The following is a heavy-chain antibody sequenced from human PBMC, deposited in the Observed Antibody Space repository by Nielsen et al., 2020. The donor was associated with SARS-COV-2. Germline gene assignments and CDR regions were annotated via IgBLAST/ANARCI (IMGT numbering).Heavy chain of an antibody. Sequence: GESLKISCAASGFTFSSYGMNWVRQAPGKGLEWVAVIWYDGRKKYHADSVKGRFTISRDNSKNTLYLQMNSLRAEDTALYHCARQADEYSSPGGDYWGQGTLVTVSS. J-gene: IGHJ4*02. CDR1: GFTFSSYG. CDR3: ARQADEYSSPGGDY. V-gene: IGHV3-33*01. CDR2: IWYDGRKK. D-gene: IGHD6-6*01.